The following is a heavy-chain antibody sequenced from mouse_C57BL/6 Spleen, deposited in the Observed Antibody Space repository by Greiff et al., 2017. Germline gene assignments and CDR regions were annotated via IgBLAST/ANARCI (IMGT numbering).Heavy chain of an antibody. Sequence: EVKLVESGGGLVQPGGSLKLSCAASGFTFSDYYMYWVRQTPEKRLEWVAYISNGGGSTYYPDTVKGRFTISRDNAKNTLYLQMSRLQSEDTAMYYGARHATPVITTVWGYFDVWGTGTTVTVSS. CDR1: GFTFSDYY. V-gene: IGHV5-12*01. CDR2: ISNGGGST. D-gene: IGHD1-1*01. CDR3: ARHATPVITTVWGYFDV. J-gene: IGHJ1*03.